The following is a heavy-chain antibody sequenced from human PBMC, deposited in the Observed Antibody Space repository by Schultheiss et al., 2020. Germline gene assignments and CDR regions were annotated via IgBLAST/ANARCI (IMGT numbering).Heavy chain of an antibody. CDR1: GGSISSYY. CDR2: IYYSGST. Sequence: SETLSLTCTVSGGSISSYYWGWIRQPPGKGLEWIGYIYYSGSTNYNPALKSRVAISVDTSKNQFSLKLSSVTAAVTAVYYCARQQAVWFGELFHWYFDLWGRGTLVTVSS. V-gene: IGHV4-59*08. CDR3: ARQQAVWFGELFHWYFDL. D-gene: IGHD3-10*01. J-gene: IGHJ2*01.